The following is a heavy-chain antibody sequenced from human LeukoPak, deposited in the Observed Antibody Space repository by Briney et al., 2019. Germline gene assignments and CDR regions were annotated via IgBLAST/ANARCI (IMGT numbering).Heavy chain of an antibody. J-gene: IGHJ4*02. CDR2: IKQDGSEK. CDR1: EFTFSSYW. V-gene: IGHV3-7*01. Sequence: GGSLRLSCAASEFTFSSYWMSWVRQAPGKGLEWVASIKQDGSEKYYVDSVKGRVTISRDNAKNSLYLQMNSLRAEDTAVYYCARVFGAGYSDYWGQGALVTVSS. CDR3: ARVFGAGYSDY. D-gene: IGHD4/OR15-4a*01.